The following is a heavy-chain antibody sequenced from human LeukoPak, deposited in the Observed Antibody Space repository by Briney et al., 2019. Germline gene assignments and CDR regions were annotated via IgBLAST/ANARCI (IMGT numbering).Heavy chain of an antibody. J-gene: IGHJ1*01. Sequence: GGSLRLSCAASGFTFSNYWMSWVRQAPGKGLEWVANIKEDGSEKYYVDSVKGRFTISRDNAKNSLYLQMNSLRAEDTAVYYCARGGSRGGYFQHWGQGTLVTVSS. CDR1: GFTFSNYW. D-gene: IGHD3-16*01. CDR3: ARGGSRGGYFQH. V-gene: IGHV3-7*01. CDR2: IKEDGSEK.